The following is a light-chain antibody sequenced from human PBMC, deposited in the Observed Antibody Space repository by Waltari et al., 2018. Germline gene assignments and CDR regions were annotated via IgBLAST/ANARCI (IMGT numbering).Light chain of an antibody. CDR1: QSIRRY. CDR3: HQSFSNLYT. CDR2: SAS. V-gene: IGKV1-39*01. J-gene: IGKJ2*01. Sequence: DIEMTQPPSSLSASVGDRVTITCRASQSIRRYLNWYQQKPGKAPKLLIYSASSLQSGVPSRFSGIGSGTDFTLTISSLQPEDFATYYCHQSFSNLYTFGQGTKLEIK.